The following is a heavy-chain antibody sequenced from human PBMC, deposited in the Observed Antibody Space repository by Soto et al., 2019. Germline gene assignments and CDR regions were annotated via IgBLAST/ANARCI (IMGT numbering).Heavy chain of an antibody. CDR3: ARGGHVVVVTAALDF. CDR1: GDTFTDYY. Sequence: QVQLVQSGAEVKKPGTSVKVSCKASGDTFTDYYIHWVRQAPGQGLEWMGTVNPSGGHTTYAQHFLGRMTXPRAXSXSTLYMELTSLTSEDTAVYYCARGGHVVVVTAALDFWGQGTLVTVSS. V-gene: IGHV1-46*01. D-gene: IGHD2-21*02. J-gene: IGHJ4*02. CDR2: VNPSGGHT.